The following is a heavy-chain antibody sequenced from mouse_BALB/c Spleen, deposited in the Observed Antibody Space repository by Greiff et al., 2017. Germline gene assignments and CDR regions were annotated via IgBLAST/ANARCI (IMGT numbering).Heavy chain of an antibody. CDR2: ISSGSSTI. CDR1: GFTFSSFG. J-gene: IGHJ2*01. Sequence: EVQGVESGGGLVQPGGSRKLSCAASGFTFSSFGMHWVRQAPEKGLEWVAYISSGSSTIYYADTVKGRFTISRDNPKNTLFLQMTSLRSEDTAMYYCARGDGNPDYWGQGTTLTVSS. CDR3: ARGDGNPDY. D-gene: IGHD2-1*01. V-gene: IGHV5-17*02.